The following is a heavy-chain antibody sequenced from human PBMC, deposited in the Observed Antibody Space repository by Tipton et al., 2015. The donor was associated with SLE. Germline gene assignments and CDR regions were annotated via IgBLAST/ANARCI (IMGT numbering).Heavy chain of an antibody. CDR2: ISPDTGGT. CDR3: AREGDCSSTRCYTGDAFDI. J-gene: IGHJ3*02. D-gene: IGHD2-2*02. Sequence: QLVQSGAEVKKPGASVKVSCKASGYTFTGYYMHWVRQAPGQGLEWMGRISPDTGGTNFVQKFQGRVTMTRDTSNSTSYMELRRLRSDYTAVYYCAREGDCSSTRCYTGDAFDIWGQGTMVTVS. V-gene: IGHV1-2*06. CDR1: GYTFTGYY.